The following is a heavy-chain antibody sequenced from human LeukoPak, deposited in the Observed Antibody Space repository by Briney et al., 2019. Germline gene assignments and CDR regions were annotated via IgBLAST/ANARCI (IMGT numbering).Heavy chain of an antibody. CDR2: INHSGST. CDR1: GGSFSGYY. V-gene: IGHV4-34*01. Sequence: SETLSLTCAVYGGSFSGYYWSWIRQPPGEGLEWIGEINHSGSTNYNPSLKSRVTISVDTSKNQFSLKLSSVTAADTAVYYCARAVKFHVRYDSSGYNYWGQGTLVTVSS. D-gene: IGHD3-22*01. CDR3: ARAVKFHVRYDSSGYNY. J-gene: IGHJ4*02.